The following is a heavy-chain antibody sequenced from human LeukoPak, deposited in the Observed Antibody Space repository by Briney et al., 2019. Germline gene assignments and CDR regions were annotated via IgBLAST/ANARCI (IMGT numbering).Heavy chain of an antibody. J-gene: IGHJ4*02. CDR1: GGSFSGYY. CDR2: INQSGSA. D-gene: IGHD3-22*01. V-gene: IGHV4-34*01. CDR3: ARRPAHYYNSLGKSDY. Sequence: PSETLSLTCAVYGGSFSGYYWTWIRQPPGKWLEWIGEINQSGSANYNPSLKGRVSMSVDTSKSQFSLNLNSVTAADTAVYYCARRPAHYYNSLGKSDYWGRGTLVTVSS.